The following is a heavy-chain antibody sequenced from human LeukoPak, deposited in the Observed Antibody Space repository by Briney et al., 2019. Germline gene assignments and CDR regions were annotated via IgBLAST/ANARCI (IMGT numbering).Heavy chain of an antibody. CDR3: ASGASVGHGYYLYYSDY. CDR1: GYSFTGYY. V-gene: IGHV1-2*02. Sequence: ASVKVSCKASGYSFTGYYIHWVRQAPGQGLEWRGWINPKSGGTNYAQNFQGRVTMTRDTSISTAYMELSRLRSDDTAVFYCASGASVGHGYYLYYSDYWGQGTLVTVSS. J-gene: IGHJ4*02. D-gene: IGHD3-22*01. CDR2: INPKSGGT.